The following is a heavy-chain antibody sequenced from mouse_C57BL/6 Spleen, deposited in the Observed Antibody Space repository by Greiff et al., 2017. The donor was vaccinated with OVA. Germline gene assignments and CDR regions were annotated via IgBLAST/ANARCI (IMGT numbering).Heavy chain of an antibody. J-gene: IGHJ2*01. CDR3: ARGLYFDY. CDR1: GYTFTSYW. V-gene: IGHV1-50*01. CDR2: IDPSDSYT. Sequence: VQLQQPGAELVKPGASVQLSCKASGYTFTSYWMQWVKQRPGQGLEWIGEIDPSDSYTNYNQKFKGKATLTVDTSSSTAYMQLSSLTSEDSAVYYCARGLYFDYWGQGTTLTVSS.